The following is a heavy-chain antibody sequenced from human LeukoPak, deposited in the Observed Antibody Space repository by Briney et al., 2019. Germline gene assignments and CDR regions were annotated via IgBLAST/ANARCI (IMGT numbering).Heavy chain of an antibody. Sequence: GGSLRLSCAASGFTFSSYAMHWVRQAPGKELEWVAVISHDGSIKHYADSVKGRFTISRDNSKNTLYVQMNSLRAEDTAVYYCASHSSPTYWGQGTLVPVSS. D-gene: IGHD6-13*01. J-gene: IGHJ4*02. CDR1: GFTFSSYA. V-gene: IGHV3-30*04. CDR3: ASHSSPTY. CDR2: ISHDGSIK.